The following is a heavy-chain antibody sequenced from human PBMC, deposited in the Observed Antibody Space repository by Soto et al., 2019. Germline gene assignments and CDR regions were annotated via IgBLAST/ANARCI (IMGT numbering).Heavy chain of an antibody. V-gene: IGHV4-30-4*01. CDR3: AREQLELRWGEYYGMDV. D-gene: IGHD1-7*01. CDR2: IYYSGST. CDR1: GGSISSGDYY. Sequence: QVQLQESGPGLVKPSQTLSLTCTVSGGSISSGDYYWSWIRQPPGKGLEWIGYIYYSGSTYYNPSLKSRVTISVDTSKNQFSLKLSSVTAADTAVYYCAREQLELRWGEYYGMDVWGQGTTVTVSS. J-gene: IGHJ6*02.